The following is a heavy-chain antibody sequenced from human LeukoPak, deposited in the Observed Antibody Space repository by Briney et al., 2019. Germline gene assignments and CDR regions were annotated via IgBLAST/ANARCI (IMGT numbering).Heavy chain of an antibody. Sequence: SETLSLTCTVSGGSISSSSYYWGWIRQPPGKGLEWIGTIYYSGSTYYNPSLKSRVTLSVDTSKNQFSLKLSSVTAADTAVYYCARVLPPWEQQLVRGVDYFDYWGQGTLVTVSS. J-gene: IGHJ4*02. CDR1: GGSISSSSYY. D-gene: IGHD6-13*01. CDR2: IYYSGST. V-gene: IGHV4-39*07. CDR3: ARVLPPWEQQLVRGVDYFDY.